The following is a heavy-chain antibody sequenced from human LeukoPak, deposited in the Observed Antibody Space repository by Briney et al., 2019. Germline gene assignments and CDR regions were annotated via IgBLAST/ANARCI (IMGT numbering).Heavy chain of an antibody. V-gene: IGHV3-23*01. CDR3: AKDMDESIYGYNFDY. D-gene: IGHD5-24*01. Sequence: PGGSLRLSCAASGFTFSSYAMSWVRQAPGTGLEWVSVISGSGGSTVHADSVKGRFTISRDNSKNTLYLQMNSLRAEDTAVYYCAKDMDESIYGYNFDYSGQGTLVTVFS. J-gene: IGHJ4*02. CDR2: ISGSGGST. CDR1: GFTFSSYA.